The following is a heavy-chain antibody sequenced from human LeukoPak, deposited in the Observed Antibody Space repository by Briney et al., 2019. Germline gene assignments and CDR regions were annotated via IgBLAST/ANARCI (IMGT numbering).Heavy chain of an antibody. J-gene: IGHJ4*02. CDR2: IYSGGTT. CDR3: ARDIGSGNYFDY. Sequence: GGSLRLSCAASGFTFSNCAMSWVRQAPGMGLEWVSVIYSGGTTYYADSVKGRFTISRDNSKNTLYLQMNSLRVEDTAVYYCARDIGSGNYFDYWGQGTLVTVSS. D-gene: IGHD1-26*01. V-gene: IGHV3-53*01. CDR1: GFTFSNCA.